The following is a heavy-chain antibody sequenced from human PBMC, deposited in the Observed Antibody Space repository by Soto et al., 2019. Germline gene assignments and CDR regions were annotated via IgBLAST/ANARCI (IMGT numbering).Heavy chain of an antibody. J-gene: IGHJ4*02. V-gene: IGHV3-23*01. CDR1: GFTFSSYA. CDR3: AKDQAFGYSYGRFDY. Sequence: GGSLSLSCAASGFTFSSYAMSWVRQAPGKGLEWVSAISGSGGSTYYADSVKGRFTISRDNSKNTLYLQMNSLRAEDTAVYYCAKDQAFGYSYGRFDYWGQGTLVTVSS. D-gene: IGHD5-18*01. CDR2: ISGSGGST.